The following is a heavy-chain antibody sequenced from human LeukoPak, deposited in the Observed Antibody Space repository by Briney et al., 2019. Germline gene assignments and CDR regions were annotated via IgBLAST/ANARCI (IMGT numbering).Heavy chain of an antibody. V-gene: IGHV4-59*01. CDR1: GGSISGYY. Sequence: PSETLSLTCIVSGGSISGYYWNWIRQAPGKGLEWIGYIYYSGSTNYNPSLKSRVPLSVDTSKMQFSLKLSSVTAADTAVYYCARLNDIAVAGSPKDWYFDLWGRGTLVTVSS. D-gene: IGHD6-19*01. J-gene: IGHJ2*01. CDR3: ARLNDIAVAGSPKDWYFDL. CDR2: IYYSGST.